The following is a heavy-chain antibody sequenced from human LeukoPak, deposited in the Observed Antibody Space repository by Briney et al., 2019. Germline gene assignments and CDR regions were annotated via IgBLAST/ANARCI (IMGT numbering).Heavy chain of an antibody. D-gene: IGHD2-21*02. J-gene: IGHJ5*02. Sequence: GGSLRLSCAASGFTFSSYWMSWVRQAPGKGLEWVANIKQDGSEKYYVDSVKGRFTISRDNAKNSLYLQMNSLRAEDTAVYYCARDLGLVTATDNWFGPWGQGTLVTVSS. V-gene: IGHV3-7*01. CDR1: GFTFSSYW. CDR2: IKQDGSEK. CDR3: ARDLGLVTATDNWFGP.